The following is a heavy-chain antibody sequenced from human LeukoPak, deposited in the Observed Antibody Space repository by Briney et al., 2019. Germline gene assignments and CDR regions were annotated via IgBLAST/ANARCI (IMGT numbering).Heavy chain of an antibody. CDR2: ISGSGGST. D-gene: IGHD2-21*01. Sequence: EGSLRLSCAASGFTFSSYVISWVRQAPGKGLAWVSAISGSGGSTYYADSVKGRFTISRDNSKNTLYLQMNSLRAEDTAVYYCANYQQQIAIIKTHYWGQGTLVTVSS. V-gene: IGHV3-23*01. CDR3: ANYQQQIAIIKTHY. CDR1: GFTFSSYV. J-gene: IGHJ4*02.